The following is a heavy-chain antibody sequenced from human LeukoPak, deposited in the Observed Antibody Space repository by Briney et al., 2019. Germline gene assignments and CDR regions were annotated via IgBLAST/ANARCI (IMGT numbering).Heavy chain of an antibody. J-gene: IGHJ4*02. CDR2: ISWNSGSI. CDR3: ASLSQAAGTGY. D-gene: IGHD6-13*01. V-gene: IGHV3-9*01. Sequence: PGGSLGLSCAASGFTFDDYAMHWVRQAPGKGLEWVSGISWNSGSIGYADSVKGRFTISRDNAKNSLYLQMNSLRAEDTALYYCASLSQAAGTGYWGQGTLVTVSS. CDR1: GFTFDDYA.